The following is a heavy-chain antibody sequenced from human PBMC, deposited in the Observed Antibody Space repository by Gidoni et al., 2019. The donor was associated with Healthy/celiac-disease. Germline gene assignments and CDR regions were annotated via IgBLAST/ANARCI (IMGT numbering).Heavy chain of an antibody. D-gene: IGHD6-19*01. J-gene: IGHJ3*02. V-gene: IGHV4-61*01. Sequence: QVQLQESGPGLVKPSETLSLTCTVTGGSVSSGSYYWSWIRQPPGKGLEWIGYIYYSGSTNYNPSLKSRVTISVDTSKNQCSLKRSSVTAADTAVYYCAREMGSQWLVNDAFDIWGQGTMVTVSS. CDR1: GGSVSSGSYY. CDR2: IYYSGST. CDR3: AREMGSQWLVNDAFDI.